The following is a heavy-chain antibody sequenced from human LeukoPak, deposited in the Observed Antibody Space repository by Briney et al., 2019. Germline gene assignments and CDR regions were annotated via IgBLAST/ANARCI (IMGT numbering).Heavy chain of an antibody. J-gene: IGHJ4*02. CDR2: INPNSGGT. CDR3: ARGSNYVWGSYRARDYDY. D-gene: IGHD3-16*02. Sequence: GASVKVSCTASGYTFTGYYMHWVRQAPGQGLEWMGWINPNSGGTNYAQKFQGRVTMTRDTSISTAYMELSRLRSDDTAVYYCARGSNYVWGSYRARDYDYWGQGTLVTVSS. CDR1: GYTFTGYY. V-gene: IGHV1-2*02.